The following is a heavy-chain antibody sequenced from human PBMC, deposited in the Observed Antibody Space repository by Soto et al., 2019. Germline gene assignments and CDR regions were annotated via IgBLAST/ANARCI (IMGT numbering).Heavy chain of an antibody. J-gene: IGHJ6*03. V-gene: IGHV1-46*01. CDR3: ATGGRLRFLTQYYMDV. D-gene: IGHD5-12*01. CDR2: INPSGGST. CDR1: GYTFTSYY. Sequence: ASVKVSCKASGYTFTSYYMHWVRQAPGQGLEWMGIINPSGGSTSYAQKFQGRVTMTRDTSTSTVYMELSSLRSEDTAVYYCATGGRLRFLTQYYMDVWGKGTTVTVSS.